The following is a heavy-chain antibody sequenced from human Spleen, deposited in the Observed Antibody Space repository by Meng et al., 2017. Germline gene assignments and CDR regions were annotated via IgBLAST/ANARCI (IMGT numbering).Heavy chain of an antibody. Sequence: GGSLRLSCAASGFTFSSYAMHWVRQAPGKGLEWVAVISYDGSNKYYADSVKGRFTISRDNSKNTLYLQMNSLRAEDTAVYYCAREFPPYGDYVDYWGQGTLVTVSS. V-gene: IGHV3-30*01. CDR1: GFTFSSYA. CDR2: ISYDGSNK. D-gene: IGHD4-17*01. J-gene: IGHJ4*02. CDR3: AREFPPYGDYVDY.